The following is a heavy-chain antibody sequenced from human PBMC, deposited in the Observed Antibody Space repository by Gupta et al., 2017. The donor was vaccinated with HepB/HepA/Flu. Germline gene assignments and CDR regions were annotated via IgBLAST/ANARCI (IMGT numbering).Heavy chain of an antibody. CDR3: ARDNYGIAVAGPPKNYYYYYGMDV. Sequence: QVQLVESGGGVVQPGRSLRLSCAASGFTFSSYAMHWVRQAPGKGLDWVAVISYDGSNKYYADSVKGRFTISRDNSKNTLYLQMNSLRAEDTAVYYCARDNYGIAVAGPPKNYYYYYGMDVWGQGTTVTVSS. V-gene: IGHV3-30-3*01. D-gene: IGHD6-19*01. CDR2: ISYDGSNK. CDR1: GFTFSSYA. J-gene: IGHJ6*02.